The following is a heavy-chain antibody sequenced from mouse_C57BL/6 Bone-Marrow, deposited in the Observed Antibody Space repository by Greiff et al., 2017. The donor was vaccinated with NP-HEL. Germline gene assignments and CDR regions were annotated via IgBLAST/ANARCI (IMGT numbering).Heavy chain of an antibody. D-gene: IGHD2-1*01. CDR1: GFTFSSYA. CDR2: ISDGGSYT. CDR3: ARGGDGTGMDY. J-gene: IGHJ4*01. V-gene: IGHV5-4*01. Sequence: EVQLVESGGGLVKPGGSLKLSCAASGFTFSSYAMSWVRQTPEKRLEWVATISDGGSYTYYPDNVKGRFTISRDNAKNNLYLQMSHLKSEDTAMYYCARGGDGTGMDYWGQGTSVTVSS.